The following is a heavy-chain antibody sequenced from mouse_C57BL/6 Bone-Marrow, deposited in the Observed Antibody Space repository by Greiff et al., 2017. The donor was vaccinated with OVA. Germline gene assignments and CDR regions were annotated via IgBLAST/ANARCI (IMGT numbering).Heavy chain of an antibody. J-gene: IGHJ4*01. CDR3: DRKLRMDY. Sequence: QVQLQQSGPELVKPGASVKISCKASGYSFTSYYIHWVEQRPGQGLEWIGWIYPGSGNTKYNEKFKGQAPLTADTSSSTAYMQHSSLTSEDAAVYYCDRKLRMDYWGQGTSVTVSS. CDR1: GYSFTSYY. D-gene: IGHD1-1*01. CDR2: IYPGSGNT. V-gene: IGHV1-66*01.